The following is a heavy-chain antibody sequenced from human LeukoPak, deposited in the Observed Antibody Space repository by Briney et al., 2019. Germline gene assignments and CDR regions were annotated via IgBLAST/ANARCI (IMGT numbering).Heavy chain of an antibody. D-gene: IGHD3-3*01. V-gene: IGHV3-21*01. CDR2: ISTSSSYI. Sequence: GGSLRLSCAASGFTFSSYSMNWVRQAPGKGLEWVSSISTSSSYIYYADSVKGRFTISRDNAKNSLYLQMNSLRVEDTAVYYCARAPSRSEQFDPRGQGTLVTVSS. J-gene: IGHJ5*02. CDR1: GFTFSSYS. CDR3: ARAPSRSEQFDP.